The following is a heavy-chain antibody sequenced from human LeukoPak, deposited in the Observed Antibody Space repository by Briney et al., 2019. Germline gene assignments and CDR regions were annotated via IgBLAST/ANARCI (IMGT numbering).Heavy chain of an antibody. CDR1: GYTFTGYY. CDR2: INPSGGST. Sequence: GASVKVSCKASGYTFTGYYMHWVRQAPGQGLEWMGIINPSGGSTSYAQKFQGRVTMTRDMSTSTVYMELSSLRSEDTAVYYCARGRGVIIRGKSYYFDYWGQGTLVTVSS. CDR3: ARGRGVIIRGKSYYFDY. J-gene: IGHJ4*02. D-gene: IGHD3-10*01. V-gene: IGHV1-46*01.